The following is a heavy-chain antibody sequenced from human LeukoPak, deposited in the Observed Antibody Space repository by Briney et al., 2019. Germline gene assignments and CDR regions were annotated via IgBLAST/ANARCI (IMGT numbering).Heavy chain of an antibody. CDR3: ARQGGYNVASAFDI. D-gene: IGHD5-24*01. Sequence: GESLKISCKGSGYSFSTYWIAWVRQMPGKGLEWMGLIYPGDSETRYSPSFQGQVTISADKSINIAYLQWSGLKASDTAIYYCARQGGYNVASAFDIWGQGTMLTVSS. J-gene: IGHJ3*02. CDR2: IYPGDSET. CDR1: GYSFSTYW. V-gene: IGHV5-51*01.